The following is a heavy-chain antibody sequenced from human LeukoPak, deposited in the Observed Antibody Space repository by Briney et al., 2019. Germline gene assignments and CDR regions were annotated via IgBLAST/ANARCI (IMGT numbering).Heavy chain of an antibody. CDR1: GGSISSHY. D-gene: IGHD3-3*01. Sequence: SETLSLTCTVSGGSISSHYWSWIRQPPGKGLEWIGYIYYSGSTNYNPSLKSRVTISVDTSKNQFSLKLSSVIAADTAVYYCARALEYYDFWSGYFGGGMGWFDPWGQGTLVTVSS. J-gene: IGHJ5*02. CDR3: ARALEYYDFWSGYFGGGMGWFDP. V-gene: IGHV4-59*11. CDR2: IYYSGST.